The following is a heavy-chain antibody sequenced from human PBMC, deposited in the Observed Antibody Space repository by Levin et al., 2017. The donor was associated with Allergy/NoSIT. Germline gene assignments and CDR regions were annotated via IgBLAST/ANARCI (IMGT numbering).Heavy chain of an antibody. V-gene: IGHV3-33*01. CDR3: ARDPEPSTAAAGTFDY. CDR1: GFTFRSYG. J-gene: IGHJ4*02. CDR2: IWYDGTDK. D-gene: IGHD6-13*01. Sequence: GESLKISCAASGFTFRSYGLHWVRQAPGKGLEWVAVIWYDGTDKYYADSVKGRFTISRDNSKETLYLQMNSLRAEDTAVYYCARDPEPSTAAAGTFDYWGQGALVTVSS.